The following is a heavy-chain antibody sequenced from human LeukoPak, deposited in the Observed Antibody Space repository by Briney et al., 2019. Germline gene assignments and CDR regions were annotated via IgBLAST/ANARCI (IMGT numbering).Heavy chain of an antibody. J-gene: IGHJ4*02. V-gene: IGHV4-39*07. CDR3: ARQEVVGATLDY. CDR2: IYYSGST. CDR1: GGSISSGGYY. D-gene: IGHD1-26*01. Sequence: PSQTLSLTCTVSGGSISSGGYYWSWIRQPPGKGLEWIGSIYYSGSTYYNPSLKSRVTISVDTSKNQFSLKLSSVTAADTAVYYCARQEVVGATLDYWGQGTLVTVSS.